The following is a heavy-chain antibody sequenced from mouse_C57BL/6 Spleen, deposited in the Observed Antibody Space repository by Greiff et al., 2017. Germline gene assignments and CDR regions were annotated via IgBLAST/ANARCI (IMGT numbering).Heavy chain of an antibody. CDR3: ARVPSYSYAMDY. CDR1: GYSITSGYY. Sequence: EVKLEESGPGLVKPSQSLSLTCSVTGYSITSGYYWNWIRQFPGNKLEWMGYISYDGSNNYNPSLQNRISITRDTSKNQFFLKLNSVTTEDTATYYCARVPSYSYAMDYWGQGTSVTVSS. D-gene: IGHD2-12*01. V-gene: IGHV3-6*01. CDR2: ISYDGSN. J-gene: IGHJ4*01.